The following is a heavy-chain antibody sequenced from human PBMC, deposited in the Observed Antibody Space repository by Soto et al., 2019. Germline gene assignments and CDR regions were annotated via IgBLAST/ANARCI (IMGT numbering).Heavy chain of an antibody. J-gene: IGHJ5*02. V-gene: IGHV3-21*01. Sequence: PGGSLRLSCAASGSTFSIYSMDWVRQAPGKGLEWVSSVSPTSSYTYYADSVKGRFTNSRDNAKNSLFLQMNSLRVEDTAVYYCAFALLSSEVSLDPWGQGTLVTVSS. D-gene: IGHD1-20*01. CDR1: GSTFSIYS. CDR3: AFALLSSEVSLDP. CDR2: VSPTSSYT.